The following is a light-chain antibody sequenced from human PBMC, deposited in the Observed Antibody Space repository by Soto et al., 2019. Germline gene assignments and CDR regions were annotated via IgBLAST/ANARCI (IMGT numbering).Light chain of an antibody. J-gene: IGKJ4*01. CDR1: QSISSY. Sequence: DIQMTQSPSSLSASVGDRVTITCRASQSISSYLNWYQQKPGKAPKLLIYAASSLQSGVPSRFSGSGSGTDVTLPIISRQPDDFATYYCQQRINWPPFTFGGGTKVEI. V-gene: IGKV1-39*01. CDR2: AAS. CDR3: QQRINWPPFT.